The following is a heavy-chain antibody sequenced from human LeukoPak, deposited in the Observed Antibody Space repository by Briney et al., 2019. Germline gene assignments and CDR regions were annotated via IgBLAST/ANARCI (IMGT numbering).Heavy chain of an antibody. CDR2: ISYDGSNK. CDR1: GFTFSSYA. V-gene: IGHV3-30*04. Sequence: GGSLRLSCAASGFTFSSYAMHWVRQAPGKGLEWVAVISYDGSNKYYADSVKGRFTISRDNSKNTLYLQMNSLRAEDTAVYYCARDYYGSGSYFWVQRPIDSWGQGTLVTVSS. D-gene: IGHD3-10*01. J-gene: IGHJ4*02. CDR3: ARDYYGSGSYFWVQRPIDS.